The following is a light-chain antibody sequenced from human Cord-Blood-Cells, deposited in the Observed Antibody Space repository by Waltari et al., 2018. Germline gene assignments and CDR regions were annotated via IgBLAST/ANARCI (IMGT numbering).Light chain of an antibody. J-gene: IGKJ1*01. CDR3: QQYNSYTWT. CDR1: QSISSW. CDR2: KAS. Sequence: DIHMTQSPYTLSAYVGDRVTITCRASQSISSWLAWYQQKPGKAPKLLIYKASSLESGVPSRFSGSGSGTEFTLTISSLQPDDFATYYCQQYNSYTWTFGQGTKVEIK. V-gene: IGKV1-5*03.